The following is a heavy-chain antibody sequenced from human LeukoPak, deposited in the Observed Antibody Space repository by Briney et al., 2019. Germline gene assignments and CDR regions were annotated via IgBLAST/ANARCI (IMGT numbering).Heavy chain of an antibody. D-gene: IGHD1-1*01. Sequence: SETLSLTCTVSGGSISSYYWSWIRQPPGKGLEWIGYIYYSGSTNYNPSLKSRVTISVDTSKNQFSLKLSSVTAADTAVYYCARHDRIRPYDSGSLDYWGQGTLVTVSS. J-gene: IGHJ4*02. CDR3: ARHDRIRPYDSGSLDY. V-gene: IGHV4-59*08. CDR1: GGSISSYY. CDR2: IYYSGST.